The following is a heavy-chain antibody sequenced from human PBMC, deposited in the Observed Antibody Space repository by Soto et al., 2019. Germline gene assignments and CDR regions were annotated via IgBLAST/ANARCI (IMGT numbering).Heavy chain of an antibody. J-gene: IGHJ4*02. V-gene: IGHV3-33*01. CDR3: ARDPSHGSGSYLDY. CDR2: IWYDGSNK. D-gene: IGHD3-10*01. Sequence: LRLSCAASGFTFSNYGMHWVRQAPGKGLEWVAVIWYDGSNKYYADSVKGRFTISRDNSKNTLYVQMNSLRAEDTAVYYCARDPSHGSGSYLDYWGQGTLVTVSS. CDR1: GFTFSNYG.